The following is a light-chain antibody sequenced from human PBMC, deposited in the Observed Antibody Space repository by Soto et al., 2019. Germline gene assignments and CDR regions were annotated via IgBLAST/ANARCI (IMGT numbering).Light chain of an antibody. J-gene: IGKJ5*01. CDR2: GAS. CDR3: QQCGSSST. Sequence: EIVLTQSPGTLSLSPGERATLSCRASQTFSNSFLSWFQQIPGQAPXLLIYGASMRATGIPDRFSGSGSGTDFTLTISRLEPEDFAVYYCQQCGSSSTFGQGTRLEIK. CDR1: QTFSNSF. V-gene: IGKV3-20*01.